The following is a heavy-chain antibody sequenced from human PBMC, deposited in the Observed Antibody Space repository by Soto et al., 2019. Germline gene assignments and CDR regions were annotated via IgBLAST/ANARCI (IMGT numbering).Heavy chain of an antibody. CDR3: ARLKLELGYCMDY. CDR1: GLNLSDYY. V-gene: IGHV3-11*06. D-gene: IGHD1-7*01. J-gene: IGHJ4*02. CDR2: ISSSSSYT. Sequence: GTLRLSCAVAGLNLSDYYMCWIRRAPGKGLKWVSYISSSSSYTNYADSVKGRFTISRDNAKNSLYLQMNSLRAEDTAVYSWARLKLELGYCMDYWGQGTLVTVSS.